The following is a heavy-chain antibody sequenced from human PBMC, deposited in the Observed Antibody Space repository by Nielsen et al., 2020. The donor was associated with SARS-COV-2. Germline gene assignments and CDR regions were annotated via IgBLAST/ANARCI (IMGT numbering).Heavy chain of an antibody. D-gene: IGHD3-22*01. CDR1: GGSISSYY. CDR3: ARHLTYYYDSSGYYQSYAFDI. J-gene: IGHJ3*02. V-gene: IGHV4-59*08. Sequence: SETLSLTCTVSGGSISSYYWSWIRQPPGKGLEWIGYIYYSGSTNYNPSLKSRVTISVDTSKNQFSLKLSSVTAADTAVYYCARHLTYYYDSSGYYQSYAFDIWGQGTMVTVSS. CDR2: IYYSGST.